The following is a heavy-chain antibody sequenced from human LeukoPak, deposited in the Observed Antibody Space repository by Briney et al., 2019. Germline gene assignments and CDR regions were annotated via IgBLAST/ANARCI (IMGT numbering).Heavy chain of an antibody. CDR2: INAGNGNT. D-gene: IGHD3-22*01. CDR1: GYTFTSYA. V-gene: IGHV1-3*01. J-gene: IGHJ6*02. CDR3: ARESSSGYLEGHYYYGMDV. Sequence: ASVKVSCKASGYTFTSYAMHWVRQAPGQRLEWMGWINAGNGNTKYSQKFQGRVTITRDTSASTAYMELSSLRSEDTAVYYCARESSSGYLEGHYYYGMDVWGQGTTVTVSS.